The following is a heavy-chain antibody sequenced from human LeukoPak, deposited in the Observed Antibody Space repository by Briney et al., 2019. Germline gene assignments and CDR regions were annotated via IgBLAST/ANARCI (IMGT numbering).Heavy chain of an antibody. CDR3: ARYYDSSGYYRYFDY. Sequence: SQTLSLTCTVSGGSISSGGYYWSWIRQHPGKGLEWIGYIYYSGSTYYNPSLKSQVTISVDTSKNQFSLKLSSVTAADTAVYYCARYYDSSGYYRYFDYWGQGTLVTVSS. V-gene: IGHV4-31*01. CDR2: IYYSGST. CDR1: GGSISSGGYY. D-gene: IGHD3-22*01. J-gene: IGHJ4*02.